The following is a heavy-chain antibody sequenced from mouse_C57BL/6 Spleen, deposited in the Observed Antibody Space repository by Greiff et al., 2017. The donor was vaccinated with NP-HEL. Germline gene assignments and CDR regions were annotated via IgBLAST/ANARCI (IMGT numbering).Heavy chain of an antibody. D-gene: IGHD3-1*01. Sequence: QVQLKESGPGLVQPSQSLSITCTVSGFSLTSYGVHWVRQSPGKGLEWLGVIWRGGSTAYNEAFMSRLSITTDNSKSQVFFKMNSLQADDTDIDYCAKKGGSAMDYWGQGTSVTVSS. CDR2: IWRGGST. J-gene: IGHJ4*01. V-gene: IGHV2-5*01. CDR1: GFSLTSYG. CDR3: AKKGGSAMDY.